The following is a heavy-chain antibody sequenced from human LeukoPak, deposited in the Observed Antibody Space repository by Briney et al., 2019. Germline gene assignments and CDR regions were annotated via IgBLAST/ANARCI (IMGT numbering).Heavy chain of an antibody. CDR1: GFTFSDYY. CDR2: ISSSGSTI. V-gene: IGHV3-11*01. D-gene: IGHD4-17*01. CDR3: TRRESRGGDQDDY. J-gene: IGHJ4*02. Sequence: GGSLRLSCAASGFTFSDYYMSWIRQAPGKGLEWVSYISSSGSTIYYADSVKGRFTISRDNAKNSLYLQMNSLRAEDTAVYYCTRRESRGGDQDDYWGQGTLVTVSS.